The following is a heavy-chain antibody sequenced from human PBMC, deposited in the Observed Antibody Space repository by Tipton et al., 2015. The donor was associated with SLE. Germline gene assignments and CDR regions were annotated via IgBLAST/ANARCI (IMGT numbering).Heavy chain of an antibody. CDR2: INHSGST. CDR1: GGSFSIYY. Sequence: TLSLTCAVYGGSFSIYYWSWIRQPPGKGLEWIGEINHSGSTNYNPSLKSRVTISVDTSKNQFSLKLSSVTAADTAVYYCARGQKAARRNGWFDPWGQGTLVTVSS. CDR3: ARGQKAARRNGWFDP. J-gene: IGHJ5*02. V-gene: IGHV4-34*01. D-gene: IGHD6-6*01.